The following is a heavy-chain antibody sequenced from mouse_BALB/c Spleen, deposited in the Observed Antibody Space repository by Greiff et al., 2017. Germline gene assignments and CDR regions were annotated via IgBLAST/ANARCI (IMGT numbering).Heavy chain of an antibody. CDR3: ARDYGSSYEAMDY. J-gene: IGHJ4*01. CDR1: GYTFTSYW. Sequence: VQLVESGAELAKPGASVKMSCKASGYTFTSYWMHWVKQRPGQGLEWIGYINPSTGYTEYNQKFKDKATLTADKSSSTAYMQLSSLTSEDSAVYYCARDYGSSYEAMDYWGQGTSVTVSS. D-gene: IGHD1-1*01. CDR2: INPSTGYT. V-gene: IGHV1-7*01.